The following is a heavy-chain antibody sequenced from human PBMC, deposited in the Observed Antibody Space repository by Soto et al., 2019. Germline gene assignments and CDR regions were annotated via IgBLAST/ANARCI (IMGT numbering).Heavy chain of an antibody. CDR1: GGSISSGDYY. CDR2: IYYSGST. J-gene: IGHJ4*02. CDR3: ASRKARRIAVPLEFDY. V-gene: IGHV4-30-4*01. D-gene: IGHD6-19*01. Sequence: QVQLQESGPGLVKPSQTLSLTCTVSGGSISSGDYYWSWIRQPPGKGLEWIGYIYYSGSTYYNPSLKSRVTISVDTSKNQFSLKLSSVTAADTAVYYCASRKARRIAVPLEFDYWGQGTLVTVSS.